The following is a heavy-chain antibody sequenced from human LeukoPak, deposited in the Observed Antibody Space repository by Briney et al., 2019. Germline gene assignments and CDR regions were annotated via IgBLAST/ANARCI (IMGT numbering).Heavy chain of an antibody. CDR1: GFTFSNYA. V-gene: IGHV3-30*04. J-gene: IGHJ4*02. Sequence: GGSLRLSCAASGFTFSNYAIHWVSQAPGNGLEWVAVISYDGSGKYYADSVKGRFTISRDNSKNTLYLQMNSLRAEDSALYCCARGRYCSGTSCHAKYFDSWGRGTLVTVSS. D-gene: IGHD2-2*01. CDR2: ISYDGSGK. CDR3: ARGRYCSGTSCHAKYFDS.